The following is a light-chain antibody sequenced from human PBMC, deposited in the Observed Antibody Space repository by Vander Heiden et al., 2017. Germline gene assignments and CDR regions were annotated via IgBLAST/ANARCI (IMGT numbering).Light chain of an antibody. CDR3: QTGGTGIVV. CDR2: LNSDGSH. Sequence: QLVLTPSPSASASLGASVKLTCPLSSGPSGYAIAWHQQQPEKGPRYLMQLNSDGSHSKWDVIPDLFSCSSSGAERYPTTSSLQPEDEADYYCQTGGTGIVVFGGGTKLTVL. J-gene: IGLJ2*01. CDR1: SGPSGYA. V-gene: IGLV4-69*01.